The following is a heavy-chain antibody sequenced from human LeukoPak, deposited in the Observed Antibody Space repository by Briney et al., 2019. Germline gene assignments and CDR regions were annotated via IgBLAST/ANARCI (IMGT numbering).Heavy chain of an antibody. CDR3: ATGIGGVYSNLFDY. D-gene: IGHD2-21*01. CDR2: FDPEDGET. J-gene: IGHJ4*02. Sequence: FDPEDGETIYAQKFQGRVTMTEDTSTDTAYMELSSLRSEDTAVYYCATGIGGVYSNLFDYWGQGTLVTVSS. V-gene: IGHV1-24*01.